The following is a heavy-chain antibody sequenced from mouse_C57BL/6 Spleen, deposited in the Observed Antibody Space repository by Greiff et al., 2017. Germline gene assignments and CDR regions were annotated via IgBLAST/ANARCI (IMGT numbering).Heavy chain of an antibody. CDR1: GFTFSDYG. Sequence: EVQRVESGGGLVKPGGSLKLSCAASGFTFSDYGMHWVRQAPEKGLEWVAYISSGSSTIYYADTVKGRFTISRDNAKNTLFLQMTSLRSEYTAMYYCARQVGLYWYFDVWGTGTTVTVSS. CDR2: ISSGSSTI. D-gene: IGHD4-1*01. J-gene: IGHJ1*03. CDR3: ARQVGLYWYFDV. V-gene: IGHV5-17*01.